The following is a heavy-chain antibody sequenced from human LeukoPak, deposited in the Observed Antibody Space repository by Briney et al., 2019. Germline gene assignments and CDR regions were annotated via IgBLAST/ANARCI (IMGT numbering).Heavy chain of an antibody. V-gene: IGHV1-46*01. D-gene: IGHD3-10*01. CDR1: GYTFTSYY. Sequence: ASVTVSCKASGYTFTSYYMHWVRQAPGQGLEWMGIINPSGGSTSYAQKFQGRVTMTRDMSTSTVYMELSSLRSEDTAVYYCARGGYYGSGSYYNRPFDYGGQGTLVTVSS. CDR3: ARGGYYGSGSYYNRPFDY. J-gene: IGHJ4*02. CDR2: INPSGGST.